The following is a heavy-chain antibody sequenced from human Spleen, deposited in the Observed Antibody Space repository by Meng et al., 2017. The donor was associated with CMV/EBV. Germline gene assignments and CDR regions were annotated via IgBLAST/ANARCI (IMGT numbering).Heavy chain of an antibody. Sequence: FTAYFIPWLRQAPGQGLEWMGWINPNSGGTNYAQKFQGRVTMTRDTSTSSVFMELRSLRPDDTALYYCARDGILRFLEWAAPGGWFDPWGQGTLVTVSS. CDR3: ARDGILRFLEWAAPGGWFDP. CDR2: INPNSGGT. D-gene: IGHD3-3*01. J-gene: IGHJ5*02. CDR1: FTAYF. V-gene: IGHV1-2*02.